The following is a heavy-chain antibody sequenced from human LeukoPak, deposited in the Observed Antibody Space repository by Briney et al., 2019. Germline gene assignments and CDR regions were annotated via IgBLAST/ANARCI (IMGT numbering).Heavy chain of an antibody. V-gene: IGHV4-39*07. CDR1: GGAISTITYY. D-gene: IGHD1-7*01. J-gene: IGHJ4*02. Sequence: PSETLSLTCTVSGGAISTITYYWGWIRQPPGKGLEWVGHMYYRGNTFYNPSLKSRVTISVDTSKNQFSLKLRSVTAADTAVYYCARLYGNYQNYFDYWGQGTLVTVSS. CDR2: MYYRGNT. CDR3: ARLYGNYQNYFDY.